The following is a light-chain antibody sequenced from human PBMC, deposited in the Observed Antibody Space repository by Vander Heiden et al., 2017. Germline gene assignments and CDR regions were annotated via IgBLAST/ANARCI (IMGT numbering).Light chain of an antibody. CDR3: LQDNTYPWT. CDR1: QAIRND. Sequence: AIQMTHSPSSLSASVGDRVTITCRASQAIRNDLGWYQQKPGKAPKVLIYASSSLESGVPSRFSGSGSGTDFTLTIGSLQPEDFATYYCLQDNTYPWTFGQGTKVEIK. CDR2: ASS. J-gene: IGKJ1*01. V-gene: IGKV1-6*01.